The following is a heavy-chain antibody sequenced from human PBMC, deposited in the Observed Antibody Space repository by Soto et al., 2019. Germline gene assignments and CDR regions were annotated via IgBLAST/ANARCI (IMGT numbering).Heavy chain of an antibody. J-gene: IGHJ4*02. CDR1: SGSFSGFY. V-gene: IGHV4-34*01. CDR3: ARAPKVSGSSQTRPDF. D-gene: IGHD6-6*01. CDR2: ISPSGST. Sequence: SETLSLTCSIYSGSFSGFYWSCIRQPPWKRLEWIGEISPSGSTNYNPSLKSRVSISVDTSKNRFSLNLTSVTAADTAVYYCARAPKVSGSSQTRPDFWGQGALV.